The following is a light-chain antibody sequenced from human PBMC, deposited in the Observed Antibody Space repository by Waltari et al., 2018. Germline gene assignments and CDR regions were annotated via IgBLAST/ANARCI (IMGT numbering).Light chain of an antibody. CDR1: QTIIRN. CDR3: QQYDNWPWT. Sequence: EIVMTQSPATLSLSPGESATLSCRASQTIIRNTFALFQQKPVQPPRLLISGTSTRAPGIPARFSGSGSGTEFSLTISSLQPEDFATYYCQQYDNWPWTFGLGTRLETK. V-gene: IGKV3D-15*01. J-gene: IGKJ1*01. CDR2: GTS.